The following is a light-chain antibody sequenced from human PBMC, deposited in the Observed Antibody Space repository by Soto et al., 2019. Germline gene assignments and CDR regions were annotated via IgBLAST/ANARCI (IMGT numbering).Light chain of an antibody. CDR1: QSVSSSY. CDR3: QQYGSSWT. V-gene: IGKV3-20*01. Sequence: EIVLTQSPGTLSLSPGERATLSCRASQSVSSSYLAWYQQKPGQAPRLLIYGASSRATGIPDRFSGSGSGTDFTLTISRLEPEDFAVYYCQQYGSSWTFGQGNKREIK. J-gene: IGKJ2*01. CDR2: GAS.